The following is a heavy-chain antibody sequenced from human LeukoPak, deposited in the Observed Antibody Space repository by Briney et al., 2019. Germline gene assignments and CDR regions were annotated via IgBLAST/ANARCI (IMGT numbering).Heavy chain of an antibody. Sequence: SETLSRTCAVYGGSFSGYYWSWIRQPPGKGLEWIGEINHSGSTNYNPSLKSRVTISVDTSKNQFSLKLSSVTAADTAVYYCAGGRPAAPYYYYGMDVWGQGTTVTVSS. J-gene: IGHJ6*02. V-gene: IGHV4-34*01. D-gene: IGHD2-2*01. CDR3: AGGRPAAPYYYYGMDV. CDR1: GGSFSGYY. CDR2: INHSGST.